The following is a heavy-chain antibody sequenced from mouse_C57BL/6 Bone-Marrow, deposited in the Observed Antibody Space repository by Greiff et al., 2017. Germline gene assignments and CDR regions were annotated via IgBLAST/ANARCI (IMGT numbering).Heavy chain of an antibody. V-gene: IGHV14-4*01. CDR3: TTDVWYFGY. CDR1: GFNIKDVY. J-gene: IGHJ2*01. Sequence: EVQLQQSGAELVRPGASVKLSCTASGFNIKDVYMLWVKQRPEQGLEWIGWIDPENGDTEYSSKFQGKATRKADTSSNTADLQLSSLTSEDTAVYYCTTDVWYFGYWGQGTTLTVSS. CDR2: IDPENGDT. D-gene: IGHD2-10*02.